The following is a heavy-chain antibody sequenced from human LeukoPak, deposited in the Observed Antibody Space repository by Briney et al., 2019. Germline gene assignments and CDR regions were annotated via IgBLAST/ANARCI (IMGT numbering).Heavy chain of an antibody. CDR1: GGSIINYY. Sequence: SETLSLTCTVSGGSIINYYWSWIRQPPGKGLEWIGYIFYSGSTNYNPSLKSRVTMSVDTSTNQISLNLSSVTAADTAVYYCARVVGSVNSIRFDPWGQGTLVTVSS. J-gene: IGHJ5*02. CDR3: ARVVGSVNSIRFDP. V-gene: IGHV4-59*08. CDR2: IFYSGST. D-gene: IGHD2-15*01.